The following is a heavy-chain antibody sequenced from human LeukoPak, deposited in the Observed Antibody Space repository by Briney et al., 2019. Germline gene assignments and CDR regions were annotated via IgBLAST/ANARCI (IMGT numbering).Heavy chain of an antibody. J-gene: IGHJ5*02. V-gene: IGHV1-46*01. D-gene: IGHD4-11*01. CDR1: GYIFTSNY. Sequence: GASVKVSCKASGYIFTSNYTHWVRQAPGQGPEWMGIINPSGGGTTYAQKFQGRVTMTRDLSTSTVYMELSSLRSEDTAVYYCARDLMYSNYVNWFDPWGQGTLVTVSS. CDR3: ARDLMYSNYVNWFDP. CDR2: INPSGGGT.